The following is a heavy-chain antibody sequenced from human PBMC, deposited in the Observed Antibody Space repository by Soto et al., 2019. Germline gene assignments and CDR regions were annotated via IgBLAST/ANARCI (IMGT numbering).Heavy chain of an antibody. V-gene: IGHV5-51*01. CDR2: IYPYDSDT. J-gene: IGHJ6*02. CDR3: ARREYGLDV. CDR1: GYSFSTSW. Sequence: ESLKISCKGSGYSFSTSWIGWFRQIPGKGLEWMGIIYPYDSDTRYSPSFQGQVTISADTSLSTVYLQWSSLKASDTAMYYCARREYGLDVWGQGTTVTVSS.